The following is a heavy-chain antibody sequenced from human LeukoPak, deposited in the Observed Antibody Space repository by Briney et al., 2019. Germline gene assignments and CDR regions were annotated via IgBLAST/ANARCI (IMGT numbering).Heavy chain of an antibody. CDR3: AREGVQHLDIVATMGLSGYYYGMDV. D-gene: IGHD5-12*01. J-gene: IGHJ6*02. V-gene: IGHV1-24*01. CDR2: FDPEDGET. Sequence: ASVKVSCKVSGYTLTELSMHWVRQAPGKGLEWMGGFDPEDGETSYAQKFQGRVTMTRDTSTSTVYMELSSLRSEDTAVHYCAREGVQHLDIVATMGLSGYYYGMDVWGQGTTVTVSS. CDR1: GYTLTELS.